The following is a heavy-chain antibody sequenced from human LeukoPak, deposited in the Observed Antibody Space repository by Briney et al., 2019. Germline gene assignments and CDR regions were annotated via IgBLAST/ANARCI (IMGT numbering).Heavy chain of an antibody. CDR3: ARDLGIAAAGTAY. CDR2: IIPIFGTA. J-gene: IGHJ4*02. Sequence: SVKVSCKASGGTFSSYAISWVRQAPGQGLEWMGGIIPIFGTANYAQKFQGRVTITTDESTSTAYMELSSLRSEDTALYYCARDLGIAAAGTAYWGQGTLVTVSS. V-gene: IGHV1-69*05. D-gene: IGHD6-13*01. CDR1: GGTFSSYA.